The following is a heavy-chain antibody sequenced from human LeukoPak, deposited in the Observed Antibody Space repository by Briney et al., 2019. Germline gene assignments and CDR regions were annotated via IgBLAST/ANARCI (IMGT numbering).Heavy chain of an antibody. V-gene: IGHV1-2*02. CDR2: INPNSGGT. CDR3: ARVITGTTCDY. CDR1: GYTFTCYY. Sequence: GASVKVSCKASGYTFTCYYMHWVRQAPGPGLEWMGWINPNSGGTNYAQKFQGRVTMTRDTSISTAYMELSRLRSDDTAVYYCARVITGTTCDYWGQGTLVTVSS. J-gene: IGHJ4*02. D-gene: IGHD1-14*01.